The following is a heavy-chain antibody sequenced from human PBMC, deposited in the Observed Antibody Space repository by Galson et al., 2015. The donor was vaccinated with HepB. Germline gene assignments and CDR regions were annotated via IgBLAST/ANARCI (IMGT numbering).Heavy chain of an antibody. D-gene: IGHD3-22*01. V-gene: IGHV3-15*01. Sequence: SLGLSCAASGFTFSNAWMSWVRQAPGKGLEWVGRIKSKTDGGTTDYAAPVKGRFTISRDDSKNTLYLQMNSLKTEDTAVYYCTTRGGYYIKDDYWGQGTLVTVSS. CDR2: IKSKTDGGTT. CDR3: TTRGGYYIKDDY. J-gene: IGHJ4*02. CDR1: GFTFSNAW.